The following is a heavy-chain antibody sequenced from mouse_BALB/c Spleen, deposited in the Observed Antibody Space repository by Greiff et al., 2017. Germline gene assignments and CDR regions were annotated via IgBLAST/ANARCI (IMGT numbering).Heavy chain of an antibody. J-gene: IGHJ2*01. CDR2: IRNKANGYTT. Sequence: EVQVVESGGGLVQPGGSLRLSCATSGFTFTDYYMSWVRQPPGKALEWLGFIRNKANGYTTEYSASVKGRFTISRDNSQSILYLQMNTLRAEDSATYYCARLDGYHLYYFDYWGQGTTLTVSS. D-gene: IGHD2-3*01. CDR1: GFTFTDYY. CDR3: ARLDGYHLYYFDY. V-gene: IGHV7-3*02.